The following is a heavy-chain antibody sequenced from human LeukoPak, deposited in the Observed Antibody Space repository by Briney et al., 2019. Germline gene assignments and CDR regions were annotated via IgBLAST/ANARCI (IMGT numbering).Heavy chain of an antibody. V-gene: IGHV5-51*01. Sequence: GAALKISCKGSGSRFTSYWIGWVRQMPGKGLELMGIIYPGDSDTRYSPSFQGQVTISADKSISTAYLQWSSLKASDTAMYYCARQYSSSSGPYYYYMDVWGKGTTVTVSS. CDR3: ARQYSSSSGPYYYYMDV. D-gene: IGHD6-13*01. CDR1: GSRFTSYW. CDR2: IYPGDSDT. J-gene: IGHJ6*03.